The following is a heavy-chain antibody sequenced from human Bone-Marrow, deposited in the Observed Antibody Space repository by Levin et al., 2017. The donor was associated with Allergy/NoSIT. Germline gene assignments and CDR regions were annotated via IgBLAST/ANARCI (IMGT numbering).Heavy chain of an antibody. CDR1: GFTFDDYT. Sequence: QPGGSLRLSCAASGFTFDDYTMHWVRQTPGKGLEWVSLISWNGGTTYYADSVKGRFTISRDNSKNSLYLQMSSLRTEDTALYYCAKDQWPSRTYYYYGMDVWGQGTTVTVSS. CDR3: AKDQWPSRTYYYYGMDV. D-gene: IGHD6-19*01. CDR2: ISWNGGTT. V-gene: IGHV3-43*01. J-gene: IGHJ6*02.